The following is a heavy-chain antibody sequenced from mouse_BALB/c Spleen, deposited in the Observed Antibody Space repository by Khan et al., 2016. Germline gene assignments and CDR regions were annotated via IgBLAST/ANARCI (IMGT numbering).Heavy chain of an antibody. D-gene: IGHD1-1*01. Sequence: QIQLVQSGPELKKPGKTVKISCKASGYTFTNYGMNWVKQAPGKGLKWMGWINTYSGESTYADDFKGRFAFSLETSANTAYLQINNLKNEDTATYFCARYRDNYGNSRYFDVWGAGTTVTVSS. CDR3: ARYRDNYGNSRYFDV. J-gene: IGHJ1*01. V-gene: IGHV9-3-1*01. CDR1: GYTFTNYG. CDR2: INTYSGES.